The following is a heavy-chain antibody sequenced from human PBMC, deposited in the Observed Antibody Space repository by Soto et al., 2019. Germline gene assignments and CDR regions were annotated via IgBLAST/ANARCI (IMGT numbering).Heavy chain of an antibody. V-gene: IGHV3-30*18. Sequence: QVQLVESGGGVVQPGRSLRLSCAGSGFIFSSYGMHWVRQAPGKGLEWVAGISYDGTKKYYADSVKGRFTISRDNSNNTLYLQMNSLSAENTVMYYCAKGKEMATVHGRHFDNWGQGTLVAVSS. CDR2: ISYDGTKK. D-gene: IGHD4-4*01. CDR1: GFIFSSYG. J-gene: IGHJ4*02. CDR3: AKGKEMATVHGRHFDN.